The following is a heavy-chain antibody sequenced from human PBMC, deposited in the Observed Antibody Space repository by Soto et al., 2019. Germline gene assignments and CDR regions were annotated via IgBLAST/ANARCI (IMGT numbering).Heavy chain of an antibody. J-gene: IGHJ4*02. D-gene: IGHD3-9*01. CDR2: IYYSGST. Sequence: SETLSLTCTVSGGSISSSSDYWGWIRQPPGKGLEWIGSIYYSGSTYYNPSLKSRVTISVDTSKNQFSLKLSSVTAADTAVYYCARHDWAKPFDYWGQGTLVTSPQ. CDR3: ARHDWAKPFDY. CDR1: GGSISSSSDY. V-gene: IGHV4-39*01.